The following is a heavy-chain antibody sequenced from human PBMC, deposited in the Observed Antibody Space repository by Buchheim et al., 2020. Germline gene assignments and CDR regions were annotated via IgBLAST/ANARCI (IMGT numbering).Heavy chain of an antibody. D-gene: IGHD6-13*01. J-gene: IGHJ6*03. Sequence: QVHLVESGGGLGKPGGSLRLSCAASGFTFSDYYMSWIRQAPGKGLQWVSYISSSGSAIYYTDSVKGRFTISRDNAKNSMYLQMNSLRAEDTAVYYCARLGYSSTWYVYYYMDVWGKGTT. CDR3: ARLGYSSTWYVYYYMDV. V-gene: IGHV3-11*01. CDR1: GFTFSDYY. CDR2: ISSSGSAI.